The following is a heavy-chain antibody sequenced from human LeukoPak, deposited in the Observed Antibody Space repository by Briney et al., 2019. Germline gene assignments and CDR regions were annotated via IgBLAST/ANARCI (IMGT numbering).Heavy chain of an antibody. V-gene: IGHV1-2*02. CDR3: ARASYYYGSGSFLLYDY. Sequence: ASVKVSCKASGYTFTGYYMHWVRQAPGQGLEWMGWINPNSGGTNYAQKFQGRVTMTRDTSTSTVYMELSSLRSEDTAVYYCARASYYYGSGSFLLYDYWGQGTLVTVSS. J-gene: IGHJ4*02. CDR2: INPNSGGT. D-gene: IGHD3-10*01. CDR1: GYTFTGYY.